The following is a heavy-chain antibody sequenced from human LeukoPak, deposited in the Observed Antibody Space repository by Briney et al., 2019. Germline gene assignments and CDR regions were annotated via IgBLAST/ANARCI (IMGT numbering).Heavy chain of an antibody. CDR1: GFTFSSHW. D-gene: IGHD1-26*01. V-gene: IGHV3-74*01. J-gene: IGHJ4*02. Sequence: GGSLRLSCAASGFTFSSHWMHWARQAPGKGLVWVSRINSDGSSTSYADSVKGRFTISRDNAKNTLYLQMNSLRAEDTAVYYCARDIGVGATLLWGQGTLVTVSS. CDR3: ARDIGVGATLL. CDR2: INSDGSST.